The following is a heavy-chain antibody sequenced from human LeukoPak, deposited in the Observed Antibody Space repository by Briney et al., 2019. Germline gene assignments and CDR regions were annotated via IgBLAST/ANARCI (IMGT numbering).Heavy chain of an antibody. CDR2: ISTFNGYT. Sequence: GASVKVSCKTSGYSFTTYGISWVRQAPGQGLEWMAWISTFNGYTNYANNLQGRVTVTTDTSTSTAYMELRSLGSGDTAVCYCARDRGLLSAYDNGDFDYLGQGTLVIVSS. J-gene: IGHJ4*02. D-gene: IGHD4-17*01. CDR1: GYSFTTYG. CDR3: ARDRGLLSAYDNGDFDY. V-gene: IGHV1-18*01.